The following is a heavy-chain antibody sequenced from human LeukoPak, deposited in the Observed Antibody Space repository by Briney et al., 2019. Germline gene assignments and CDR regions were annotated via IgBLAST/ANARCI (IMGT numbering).Heavy chain of an antibody. Sequence: KPSETLSLTCTVSGGSISSSDYYWSWIRQHPGKGLEYIGYISYSGSSYYIPSLKSRTTISLDTSKSQFSLKLTSVTAADTAVYYCARGGYSSSLSRPDNWFDPWGQGTLVTVSS. J-gene: IGHJ5*02. CDR2: ISYSGSS. CDR1: GGSISSSDYY. CDR3: ARGGYSSSLSRPDNWFDP. D-gene: IGHD6-13*01. V-gene: IGHV4-31*03.